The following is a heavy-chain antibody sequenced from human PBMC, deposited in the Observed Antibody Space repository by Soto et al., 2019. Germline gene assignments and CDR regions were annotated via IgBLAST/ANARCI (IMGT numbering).Heavy chain of an antibody. D-gene: IGHD5-18*01. CDR3: ARNQGVDTAMVIRDY. CDR1: GYTFTGYY. CDR2: INPNSGGT. V-gene: IGHV1-2*02. J-gene: IGHJ4*02. Sequence: ASVKVSCKASGYTFTGYYMHWVRQAPGQGLEWMGWINPNSGGTNYAQKFQGRVTMTRDTSISTAYMELSRLRSDDTAVYYCARNQGVDTAMVIRDYWGQGTLVTVSS.